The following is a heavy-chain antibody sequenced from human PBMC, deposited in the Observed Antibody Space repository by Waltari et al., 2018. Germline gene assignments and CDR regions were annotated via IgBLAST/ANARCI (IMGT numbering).Heavy chain of an antibody. CDR2: FDPEDGET. CDR1: GYTLNDYY. Sequence: EIQLVQSGAEVKKPGTTVKISCKISGYTLNDYYIHWVQRAPGKGLEWVGLFDPEDGETIYGEKFQGRVTITADTSRDTIYMELSSLRSDDTAIYYCARAYHSAHSSGYPLFDYWGQGTLVTVSS. J-gene: IGHJ4*02. D-gene: IGHD3-22*01. CDR3: ARAYHSAHSSGYPLFDY. V-gene: IGHV1-69-2*01.